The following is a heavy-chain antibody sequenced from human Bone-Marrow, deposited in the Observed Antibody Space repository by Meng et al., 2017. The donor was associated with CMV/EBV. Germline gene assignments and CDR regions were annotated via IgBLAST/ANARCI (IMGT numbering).Heavy chain of an antibody. V-gene: IGHV3-72*01. CDR1: GFNFSDHY. D-gene: IGHD2-2*01. Sequence: SGFNFSDHYMDWVRRAPGKGLEWVGRIRNKANSYITEYAASAKGRFTIPRDNLKNSLYLQMNSLKTEDTAMYYCARGQGSSTSCLDYWGQGTLVTVSS. CDR3: ARGQGSSTSCLDY. CDR2: IRNKANSYIT. J-gene: IGHJ4*02.